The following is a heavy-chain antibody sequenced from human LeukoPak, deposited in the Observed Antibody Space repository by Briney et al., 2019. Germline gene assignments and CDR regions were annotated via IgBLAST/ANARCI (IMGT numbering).Heavy chain of an antibody. V-gene: IGHV3-21*01. CDR3: ARESFAARWD. D-gene: IGHD6-6*01. CDR2: ISSSSSYI. CDR1: GFTFSSYS. J-gene: IGHJ4*02. Sequence: GGSLRLSCAASGFTFSSYSMNWVRQAPGKGLEWVSSISSSSSYIYYADSVKGRFTISRDNAKNSLYLQMNSLTAEDTAVYYCARESFAARWDWDQRTLVTVSS.